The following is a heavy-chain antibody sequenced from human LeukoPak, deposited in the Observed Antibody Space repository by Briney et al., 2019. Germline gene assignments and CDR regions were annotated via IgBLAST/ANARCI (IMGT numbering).Heavy chain of an antibody. D-gene: IGHD3-16*01. J-gene: IGHJ4*02. Sequence: SETLSLTCTVSGGSISSSSYYWGWIRQPPGKGLEWIGYIYYSGSTNYNPSLKSRVTISVDTSKNQFSLKLSSVTAADTAVYYCAGVWGDDPPDYWGQGTLVTVSS. CDR2: IYYSGST. CDR1: GGSISSSSYY. CDR3: AGVWGDDPPDY. V-gene: IGHV4-61*05.